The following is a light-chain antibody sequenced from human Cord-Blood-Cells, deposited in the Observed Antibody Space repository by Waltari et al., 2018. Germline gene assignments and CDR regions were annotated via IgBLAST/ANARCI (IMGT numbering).Light chain of an antibody. CDR1: SPNIGSNT. J-gene: IGLJ1*01. CDR3: AAWDDSLNGLYV. V-gene: IGLV1-44*01. Sequence: QSVLTQPPSASGTPGQRVTISCSGSSPNIGSNTVNWYQQLPGTAPKLLIYRNIQRPSGVPDRFSGSKSGTSASLAISGLQSEDEADYYCAAWDDSLNGLYVFGTGTKVTVL. CDR2: RNI.